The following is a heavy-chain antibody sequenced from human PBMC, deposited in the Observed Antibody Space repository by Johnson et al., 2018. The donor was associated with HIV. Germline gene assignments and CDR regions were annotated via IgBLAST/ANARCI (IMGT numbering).Heavy chain of an antibody. D-gene: IGHD3-3*01. CDR2: ISSSGSTI. CDR1: GFTFSDYY. V-gene: IGHV3-11*04. CDR3: ARGMYYNFWSGYGIRWDAFDI. J-gene: IGHJ3*02. Sequence: QVQLVESGGGLVKPGGSLRLSCAASGFTFSDYYMSWIRQAPWKGLEWVSYISSSGSTIYYADSVKGRFTISRDNAKNSLYLQMNSLRAGDTAVYYCARGMYYNFWSGYGIRWDAFDIWGQGTMVTASS.